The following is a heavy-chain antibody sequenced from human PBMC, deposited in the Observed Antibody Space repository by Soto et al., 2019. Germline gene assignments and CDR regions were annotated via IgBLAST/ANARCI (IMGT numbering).Heavy chain of an antibody. V-gene: IGHV5-51*01. Sequence: PGGSLKISCKGSCYSFSNFWIAWVRQMPEKGLEWMGIIYPGDSDTRYSPSFQGQVTISTDKSISTAYLQWSSLKASDTAMHYCARQDGYALYYFDSWGQGALVTVSS. J-gene: IGHJ4*02. CDR2: IYPGDSDT. CDR1: CYSFSNFW. CDR3: ARQDGYALYYFDS. D-gene: IGHD5-12*01.